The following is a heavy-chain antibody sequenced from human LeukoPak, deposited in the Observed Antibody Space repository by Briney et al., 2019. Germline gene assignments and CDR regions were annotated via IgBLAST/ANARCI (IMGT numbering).Heavy chain of an antibody. CDR3: AREGTTPYWYFDL. V-gene: IGHV3-30*03. Sequence: PGGSLRLSCAASGFTFSSYGMHWVRQAPGKGLEWVAAISFDGSNKYYADSVKGRFTISRDNSKNTLNLQMNSLRAEDTAVYYCAREGTTPYWYFDLWGRGTLVTVSS. J-gene: IGHJ2*01. D-gene: IGHD1-7*01. CDR2: ISFDGSNK. CDR1: GFTFSSYG.